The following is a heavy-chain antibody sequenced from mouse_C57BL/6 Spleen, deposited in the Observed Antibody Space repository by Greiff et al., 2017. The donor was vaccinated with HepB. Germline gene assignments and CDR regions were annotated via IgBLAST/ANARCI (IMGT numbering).Heavy chain of an antibody. V-gene: IGHV5-6*01. CDR2: ISSGGSYT. CDR1: GFTFSSYG. Sequence: EVNVVESGGDLVKPGGSLKLSCAASGFTFSSYGMSWVRQTPDKRLEWVATISSGGSYTYYPDSVKGRFTISRDNAKNTLYLQMSSLKSEDTAMYYCARHGTGYDGRDWFAYWGQGTLVTVSA. CDR3: ARHGTGYDGRDWFAY. D-gene: IGHD2-2*01. J-gene: IGHJ3*01.